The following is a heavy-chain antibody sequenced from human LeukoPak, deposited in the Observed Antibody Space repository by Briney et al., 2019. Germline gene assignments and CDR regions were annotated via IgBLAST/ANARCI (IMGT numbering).Heavy chain of an antibody. CDR3: AKGRGYDFWSGYHNYYMDV. V-gene: IGHV3-23*01. J-gene: IGHJ6*03. CDR2: ISGSGGST. D-gene: IGHD3-3*01. CDR1: GFTFSSYA. Sequence: PGGSLRLSCAASGFTFSSYAMSWVRQAPGKGLAWVSAISGSGGSTYYADSVKGRFTISRDNSKNTLYLQMNSLRAGDTAVYYCAKGRGYDFWSGYHNYYMDVWGEGTTVTVSS.